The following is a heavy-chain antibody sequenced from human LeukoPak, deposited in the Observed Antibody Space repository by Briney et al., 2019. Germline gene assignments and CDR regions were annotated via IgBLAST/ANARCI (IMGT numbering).Heavy chain of an antibody. Sequence: GSLRLSCTASGFTLSHYGMYWVRQAPGKGLESVALLWADGSKTSYPDSVKGRFTISRDISRNTLYLQMNSLRVEDTALYYCARDADTSGSYWYFDLWGRGTLVTVSS. D-gene: IGHD3-22*01. J-gene: IGHJ2*01. CDR2: LWADGSKT. CDR3: ARDADTSGSYWYFDL. V-gene: IGHV3-33*01. CDR1: GFTLSHYG.